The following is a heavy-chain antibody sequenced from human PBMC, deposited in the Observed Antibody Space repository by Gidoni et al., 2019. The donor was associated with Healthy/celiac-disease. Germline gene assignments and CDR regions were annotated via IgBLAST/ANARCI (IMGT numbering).Heavy chain of an antibody. V-gene: IGHV3-33*01. Sequence: QVQLVESGGGVVQPGRSLRLSCAASGFTLSTYCMPWVRHAPGKGLEWVAVIWYDVSNKYYADSVKGRFTISRDNSKNTLYLQMNSLRAEDTAVYYCARDSLLDYDYVWGSYRRPGGAFDIWGQGTMVTVSS. CDR2: IWYDVSNK. CDR1: GFTLSTYC. J-gene: IGHJ3*02. D-gene: IGHD3-16*02. CDR3: ARDSLLDYDYVWGSYRRPGGAFDI.